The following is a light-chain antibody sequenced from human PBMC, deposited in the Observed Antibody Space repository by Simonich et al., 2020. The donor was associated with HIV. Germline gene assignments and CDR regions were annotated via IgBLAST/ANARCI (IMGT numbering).Light chain of an antibody. CDR2: ASS. V-gene: IGKV1-NL1*01. CDR3: QQYYSTPPT. CDR1: QSISSW. J-gene: IGKJ1*01. Sequence: IRMTQSPSSLSASTGDRVTITCRASQSISSWLAWYQQKPGKAPKILLSASSRLESGVPSRCSGSGSGKDYTLTISSLKPEDFATYYCQQYYSTPPTFGQGTKVEIK.